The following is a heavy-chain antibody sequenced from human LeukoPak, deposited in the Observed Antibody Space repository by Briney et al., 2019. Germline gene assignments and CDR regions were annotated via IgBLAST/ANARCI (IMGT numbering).Heavy chain of an antibody. Sequence: KSGGSLRLSCAASEFNFNTSPMNWLRQAPGKGLEWVSSISLGGKYIYYADSVKGRFTISRDNAKNSLYLQMNSLRAEDTAVYYCARDFGYNWNYGYAFDIWGQGTMVTVSS. D-gene: IGHD1-7*01. CDR1: EFNFNTSP. J-gene: IGHJ3*02. V-gene: IGHV3-21*01. CDR3: ARDFGYNWNYGYAFDI. CDR2: ISLGGKYI.